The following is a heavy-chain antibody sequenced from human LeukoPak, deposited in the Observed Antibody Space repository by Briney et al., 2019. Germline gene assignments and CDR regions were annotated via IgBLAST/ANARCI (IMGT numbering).Heavy chain of an antibody. CDR3: ARHLPVRLLKNYYGSGSWDY. J-gene: IGHJ4*02. Sequence: GSLRLSCAASGFTVSSNYMSWVRQPPGKGLEWIGSIYYSGSTYYNPSLKSRVTISVDTSKNQFSLKLSSVTAADTAVYYCARHLPVRLLKNYYGSGSWDYWGQGTLVTVSS. CDR2: IYYSGST. V-gene: IGHV4-39*01. CDR1: GFTVSSNY. D-gene: IGHD3-10*01.